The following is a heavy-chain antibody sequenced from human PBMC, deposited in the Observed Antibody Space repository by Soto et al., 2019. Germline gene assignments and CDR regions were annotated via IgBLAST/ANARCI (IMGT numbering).Heavy chain of an antibody. J-gene: IGHJ6*02. CDR1: GGSISSSSYY. D-gene: IGHD2-2*01. CDR3: ARTQYCSSPSCYLGYYGVDV. Sequence: SETLSRSCTVSGGSISSSSYYWGWIRQPPGKGLEWIGSIYYSGSTYYNPSLKSRVTISVDTSKNQFSLKLSSVTAADTAVYYCARTQYCSSPSCYLGYYGVDVWGQGTTVTVSS. V-gene: IGHV4-39*01. CDR2: IYYSGST.